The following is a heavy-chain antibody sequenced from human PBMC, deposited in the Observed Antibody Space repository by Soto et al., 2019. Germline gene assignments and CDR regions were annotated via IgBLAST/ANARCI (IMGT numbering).Heavy chain of an antibody. J-gene: IGHJ6*03. CDR2: IYYSGST. Sequence: ASETLSLTCTVSGGSISSYYWSWIRQPPGKGLEWIGYIYYSGSTNYNPSLKSRVTISVDTSKNQFSLKLSSVTAADTAVYYCARAQAGYSGYDLVFYYYYYYMDVWGKGTTVTVSS. CDR1: GGSISSYY. D-gene: IGHD5-12*01. CDR3: ARAQAGYSGYDLVFYYYYYYMDV. V-gene: IGHV4-59*01.